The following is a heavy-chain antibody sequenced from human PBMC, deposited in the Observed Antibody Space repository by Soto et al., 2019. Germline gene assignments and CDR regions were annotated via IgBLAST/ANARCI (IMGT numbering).Heavy chain of an antibody. D-gene: IGHD6-19*01. J-gene: IGHJ3*01. CDR3: AYSSGWYRHDV. CDR2: LLHSGTT. V-gene: IGHV4-4*02. Sequence: QVQLQESGPGLVKPSGTLSLTCAVSGDSISSPKWWTWLRQPPGKGLEWIGALLHSGTTNYNPSLKSLVILSVDKSQNQFSLSLTSVTAADTAIYYCAYSSGWYRHDVWGQGTSVTVSS. CDR1: GDSISSPKW.